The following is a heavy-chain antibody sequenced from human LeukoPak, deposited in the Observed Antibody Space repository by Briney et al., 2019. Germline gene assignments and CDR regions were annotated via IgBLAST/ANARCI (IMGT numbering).Heavy chain of an antibody. CDR2: IRYDGSNK. CDR1: GFTFSSYA. V-gene: IGHV3-33*08. CDR3: ARGCSGSCPFDH. Sequence: GGSLRLSCAASGFTFSSYAMSWVRQAPGKGLEWVAVIRYDGSNKYYADSVKGRFTISRDNTKNTLYLQMNSLRAEDTAVYYCARGCSGSCPFDHWGQGTLVTVSS. D-gene: IGHD2-15*01. J-gene: IGHJ4*02.